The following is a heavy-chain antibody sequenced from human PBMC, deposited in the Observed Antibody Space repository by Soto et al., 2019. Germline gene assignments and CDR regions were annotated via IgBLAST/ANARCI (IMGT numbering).Heavy chain of an antibody. Sequence: EVQLLESGGGLVQPGGSLRLSCAASGFTFSRYWMTWVRQAPGKGLEWVANIKQDGSEKYYVDSVKGRFTISRDNAKNSLYLQMNILRAEDTAVYFCARDRSASYDFWSGDDYWGQGTLVTVSS. J-gene: IGHJ4*02. V-gene: IGHV3-7*03. CDR2: IKQDGSEK. CDR1: GFTFSRYW. D-gene: IGHD3-3*01. CDR3: ARDRSASYDFWSGDDY.